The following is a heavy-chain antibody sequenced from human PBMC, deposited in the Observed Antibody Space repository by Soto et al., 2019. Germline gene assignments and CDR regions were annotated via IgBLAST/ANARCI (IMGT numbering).Heavy chain of an antibody. D-gene: IGHD6-19*01. CDR2: ISYDGSNK. Sequence: QVQLVESGGGVVQPGRSLRLSCAASGFTFSSYGMHWVRQAPGKGLEWVAVISYDGSNKYYADSVKGRFTISRDNSKNTLYLQMNSLRAEDTAVYYCAKDSRLVHYYGMDVWGQGTTVTVSS. CDR1: GFTFSSYG. V-gene: IGHV3-30*18. J-gene: IGHJ6*02. CDR3: AKDSRLVHYYGMDV.